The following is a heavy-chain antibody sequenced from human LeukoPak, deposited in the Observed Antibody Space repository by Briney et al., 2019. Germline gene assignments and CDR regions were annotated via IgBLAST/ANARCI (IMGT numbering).Heavy chain of an antibody. CDR2: TSYDGSNK. CDR3: ASSQGTYYDFWSGYLPFDY. J-gene: IGHJ4*02. D-gene: IGHD3-3*01. V-gene: IGHV3-30-3*01. CDR1: GFTFSSYA. Sequence: GGSLRLSCAASGFTFSSYAMHWVRQAPGKGLEWVAVTSYDGSNKYYADSVKGRFTISRDNSKNTLYLQMNSLRAEDTAVYYCASSQGTYYDFWSGYLPFDYWGQGTLVTVSS.